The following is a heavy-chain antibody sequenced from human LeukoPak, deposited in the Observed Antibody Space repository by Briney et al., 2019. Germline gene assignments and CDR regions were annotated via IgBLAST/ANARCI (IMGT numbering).Heavy chain of an antibody. Sequence: ASVKVSCKASGYTFTGYYMHWVRQAPGQGLEWTGRINPNSGGTNYAQKFQGRVTMTRDTSISTAYMELTRLRSDDTAVYYCARGEAAAQQYNWFDPWGQGTLVTVSS. CDR1: GYTFTGYY. CDR3: ARGEAAAQQYNWFDP. CDR2: INPNSGGT. V-gene: IGHV1-2*06. J-gene: IGHJ5*02. D-gene: IGHD6-13*01.